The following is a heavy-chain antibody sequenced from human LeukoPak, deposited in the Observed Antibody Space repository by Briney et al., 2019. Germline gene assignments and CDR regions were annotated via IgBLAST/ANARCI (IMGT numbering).Heavy chain of an antibody. V-gene: IGHV3-21*01. CDR3: ARDYQYGYSTNWYHLAQIDY. J-gene: IGHJ4*02. D-gene: IGHD2/OR15-2a*01. Sequence: GGSLRLSCAASGFIFRNYGMNWVRQAPGKGLEWVSSISSSRSYIFYAGSVKGRFTVSRDNAKNSLYLQMNSLRAEDTAIYYCARDYQYGYSTNWYHLAQIDYWGQGTLVTVSS. CDR2: ISSSRSYI. CDR1: GFIFRNYG.